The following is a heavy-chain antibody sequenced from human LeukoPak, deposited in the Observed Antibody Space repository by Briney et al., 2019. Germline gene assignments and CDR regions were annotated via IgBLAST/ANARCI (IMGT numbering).Heavy chain of an antibody. D-gene: IGHD4-17*01. CDR1: GGSITNTNYY. CDR2: IYYSGST. V-gene: IGHV4-39*01. Sequence: SETLSLTCTVSGGSITNTNYYWAWLRPPPGKGLEWIGTIYYSGSTPDNPSLKSRVTISVDTSKTQFSLKLSSVTAADTAVYFCAIHTSDGDFAFDFWGQGTMVTVSS. CDR3: AIHTSDGDFAFDF. J-gene: IGHJ3*01.